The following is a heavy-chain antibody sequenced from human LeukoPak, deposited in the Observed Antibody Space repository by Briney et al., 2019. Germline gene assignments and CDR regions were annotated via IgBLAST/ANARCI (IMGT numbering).Heavy chain of an antibody. D-gene: IGHD1-26*01. Sequence: ASVKVSCKASGYTFTSYCINWVRQAPGQGLEWMGWINAYNGYTNYAQKFQGRVTMTIDTSTSTAYMEVKSLRSDDTSLFYCSKDLNVESFGPQWEGEAGPLGIFDMWGQGTMVTVSP. J-gene: IGHJ3*02. CDR1: GYTFTSYC. V-gene: IGHV1-18*01. CDR3: SKDLNVESFGPQWEGEAGPLGIFDM. CDR2: INAYNGYT.